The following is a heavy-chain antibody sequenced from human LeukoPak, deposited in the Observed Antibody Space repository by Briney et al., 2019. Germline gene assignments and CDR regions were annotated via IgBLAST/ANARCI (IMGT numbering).Heavy chain of an antibody. CDR3: ARDLMGCSSTSCYAGAFDI. Sequence: SETLSLTCTVSGGSISSYYWSWIRQPPGKGLEWIGYIYYSGSTNYNPSLKSRVTISVDTSKNQFSLKLSSVTAADTAVYYCARDLMGCSSTSCYAGAFDIWGQGTMVTVSS. V-gene: IGHV4-59*12. CDR1: GGSISSYY. D-gene: IGHD2-2*01. J-gene: IGHJ3*02. CDR2: IYYSGST.